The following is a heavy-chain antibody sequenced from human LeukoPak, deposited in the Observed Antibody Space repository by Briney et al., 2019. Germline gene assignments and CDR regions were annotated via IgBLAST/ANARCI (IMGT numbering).Heavy chain of an antibody. CDR3: ARVWLNYFDY. CDR2: ISYDGSNK. Sequence: PGRSLRLSCAASGFTFSSYGMHWVRQAPGKGLEWVAVISYDGSNKYYADSVKGRFTISRDNSKNTLYLQMNSLRAEDTAVYYCARVWLNYFDYWGQGTLVTVSS. CDR1: GFTFSSYG. J-gene: IGHJ4*02. D-gene: IGHD5-12*01. V-gene: IGHV3-30*03.